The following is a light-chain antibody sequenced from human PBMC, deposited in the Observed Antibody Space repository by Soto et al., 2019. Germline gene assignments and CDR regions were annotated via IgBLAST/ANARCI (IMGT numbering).Light chain of an antibody. J-gene: IGKJ1*01. CDR1: QSISSY. Sequence: DIQMTQSPSSLSASVGDRVTITCRASQSISSYLNWYQQKPGKAPKVLIYAASSLQSGVPSRFSGSGSGTDFTLTITSLQPENFAPYSCQQINRTPPWPFGQGPRWKSN. CDR2: AAS. CDR3: QQINRTPPWP. V-gene: IGKV1-39*01.